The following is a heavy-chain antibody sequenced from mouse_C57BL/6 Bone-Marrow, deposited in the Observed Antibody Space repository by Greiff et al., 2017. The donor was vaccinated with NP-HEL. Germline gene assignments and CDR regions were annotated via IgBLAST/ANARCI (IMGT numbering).Heavy chain of an antibody. D-gene: IGHD2-4*01. CDR2: INPSSGYT. J-gene: IGHJ3*01. CDR1: GYTFTSYW. V-gene: IGHV1-7*01. Sequence: QVQLQQSGAELAKPGASVKLSCKASGYTFTSYWMHWVKQRPGQGLEWIGYINPSSGYTKYTQKFKDKATLTADKSSSTAYMPLSSLTYEDSAVYYCARPDYDYAWFAYWGQGTLVTVSA. CDR3: ARPDYDYAWFAY.